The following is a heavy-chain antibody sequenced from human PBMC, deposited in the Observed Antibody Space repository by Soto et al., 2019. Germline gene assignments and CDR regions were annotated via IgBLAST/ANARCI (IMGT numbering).Heavy chain of an antibody. CDR1: GFTFSSYA. J-gene: IGHJ6*02. D-gene: IGHD2-2*01. CDR3: AKEYIRCSSTSCYYEDGMDV. CDR2: ISGSGGST. V-gene: IGHV3-23*01. Sequence: GGSLRLSCAASGFTFSSYAMSWGRQAPGKGLEWVSAISGSGGSTYYADSVKGRFTISRDNSKNTLYLQMNSLRAEDTAVYYCAKEYIRCSSTSCYYEDGMDVWGQGTTVTVSS.